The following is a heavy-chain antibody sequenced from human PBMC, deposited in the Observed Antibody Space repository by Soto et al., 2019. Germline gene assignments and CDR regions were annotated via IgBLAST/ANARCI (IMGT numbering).Heavy chain of an antibody. J-gene: IGHJ1*01. CDR2: MNPNSGNT. CDR1: GYTFTSYD. V-gene: IGHV1-8*01. D-gene: IGHD1-26*01. Sequence: ASVKVSCKASGYTFTSYDINWVRQATGQGLEWMGWMNPNSGNTGYAQKFQGRVTMTRNTSISTAYMELRSLRSEDTAVYYCARGPITSGSFQHWGQGTLVTVSS. CDR3: ARGPITSGSFQH.